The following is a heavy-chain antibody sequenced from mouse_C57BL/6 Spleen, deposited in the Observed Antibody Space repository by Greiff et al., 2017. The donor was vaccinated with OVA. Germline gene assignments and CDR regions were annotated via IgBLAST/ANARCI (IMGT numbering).Heavy chain of an antibody. D-gene: IGHD2-1*01. Sequence: EVQRVESGPELVKPGASVKISCKASGYSFTGYYMNWVKQSPEKSLEWIGEINPSTGGTTYNQKFKAKATLTVDKSSSTAYMQLKSLTSEDSAVYYCARWGNYDGGYWGQGTTLTVSS. CDR2: INPSTGGT. V-gene: IGHV1-42*01. CDR3: ARWGNYDGGY. J-gene: IGHJ2*01. CDR1: GYSFTGYY.